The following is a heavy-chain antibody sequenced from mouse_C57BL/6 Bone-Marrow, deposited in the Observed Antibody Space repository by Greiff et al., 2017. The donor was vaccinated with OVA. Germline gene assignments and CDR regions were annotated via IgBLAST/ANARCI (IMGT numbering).Heavy chain of an antibody. CDR3: ARRWLLHAWFAY. Sequence: EVKVEESGGGLVKPGGSLKLSCAASGFTFSDYGMHWVRQAPETGLEWVAYISSGSSTIYYADTVKGRFTISRDNAKNTLFLQMTSLRSEDTAMYYCARRWLLHAWFAYWGQGTLVTVSA. CDR1: GFTFSDYG. J-gene: IGHJ3*01. V-gene: IGHV5-17*01. D-gene: IGHD2-3*01. CDR2: ISSGSSTI.